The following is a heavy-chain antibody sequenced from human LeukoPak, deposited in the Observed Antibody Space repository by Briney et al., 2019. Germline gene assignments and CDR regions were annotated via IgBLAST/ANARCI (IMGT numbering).Heavy chain of an antibody. J-gene: IGHJ5*02. CDR1: GFTFDDYG. V-gene: IGHV3-20*04. CDR3: ARTYSSGWYNWFDP. CDR2: INWNGGST. D-gene: IGHD6-19*01. Sequence: GGSLRLSCAASGFTFDDYGMSWVRQAPGKGLEWVSGINWNGGSTGYADSVKGRFTISRDNAKNSLYLQMNSLRAEDTALYYCARTYSSGWYNWFDPWGQGTLVTVS.